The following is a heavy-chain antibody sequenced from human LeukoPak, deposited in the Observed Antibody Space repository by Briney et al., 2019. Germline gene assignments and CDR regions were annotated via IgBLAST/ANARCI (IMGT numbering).Heavy chain of an antibody. CDR3: ARVVPGYSSGWPTFDY. Sequence: SETLSLTCTVSGGSISSSSYYWGWIRQPPGKGLEWIGSIYYSGSTYYNPSLKSRVTISVDTSKNQFSLKLSSVTAADTAVYYCARVVPGYSSGWPTFDYWGQGTLVTVSS. J-gene: IGHJ4*02. D-gene: IGHD6-19*01. CDR2: IYYSGST. CDR1: GGSISSSSYY. V-gene: IGHV4-39*07.